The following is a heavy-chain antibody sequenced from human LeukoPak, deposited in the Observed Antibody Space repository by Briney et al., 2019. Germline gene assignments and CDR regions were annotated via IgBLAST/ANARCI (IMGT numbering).Heavy chain of an antibody. CDR2: INPNSGGT. CDR3: ARGPPYCSGGSCYFSIY. J-gene: IGHJ4*02. D-gene: IGHD2-15*01. Sequence: ASVKVSCKASGYTFTGYYMHWVRQAPGQGLEWMGWINPNSGGTNYAQKFQGRVTMTRNTSISTAYMELSSLRSEDTAVYYCARGPPYCSGGSCYFSIYWGQGTLVTVSS. V-gene: IGHV1-2*02. CDR1: GYTFTGYY.